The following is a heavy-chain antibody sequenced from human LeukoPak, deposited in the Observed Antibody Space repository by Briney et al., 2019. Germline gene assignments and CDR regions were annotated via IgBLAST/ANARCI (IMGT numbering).Heavy chain of an antibody. V-gene: IGHV3-23*01. Sequence: PGGSLRLSCAASGFTFSSYAISWVRQAPRKGLEWVSAISGSGGSTYYADSVKGRFTISRDNSKNTLYLQMNSLRAEDTAVYYCAKDHPRIAAAGTIGDYWGQGTLVTVSS. D-gene: IGHD6-13*01. CDR1: GFTFSSYA. CDR2: ISGSGGST. J-gene: IGHJ4*02. CDR3: AKDHPRIAAAGTIGDY.